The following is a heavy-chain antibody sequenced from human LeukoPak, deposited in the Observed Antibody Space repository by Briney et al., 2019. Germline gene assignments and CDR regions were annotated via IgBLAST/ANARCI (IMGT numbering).Heavy chain of an antibody. D-gene: IGHD4/OR15-4a*01. CDR2: ISGSGGST. V-gene: IGHV3-23*01. J-gene: IGHJ4*02. CDR3: AKSVGSWDYGYFDY. Sequence: SGGSMRLSCAASGFTFSSYAMSWVRQAPGKGLEWVSAISGSGGSTYYADSVKGRLTISRDNSKNALYLQMNSLRAEDTAVYYCAKSVGSWDYGYFDYWGQGTLVTVSS. CDR1: GFTFSSYA.